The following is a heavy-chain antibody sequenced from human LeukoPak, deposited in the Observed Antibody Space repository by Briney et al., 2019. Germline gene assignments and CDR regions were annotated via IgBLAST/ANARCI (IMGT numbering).Heavy chain of an antibody. V-gene: IGHV3-23*01. Sequence: GGSLRLSCAASGFTFSNFAMRWVRQAPGKGLEWVSSISGNGVGTYYADSVKGRFTISRDNSKNSLNLQMNSLRVEDTAVYYCAKDGLVWFGELNWGQGTLVTVSS. CDR2: ISGNGVGT. J-gene: IGHJ4*02. CDR1: GFTFSNFA. D-gene: IGHD3-10*01. CDR3: AKDGLVWFGELN.